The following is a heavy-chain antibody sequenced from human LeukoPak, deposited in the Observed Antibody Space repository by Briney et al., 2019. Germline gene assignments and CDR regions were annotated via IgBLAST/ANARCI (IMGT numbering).Heavy chain of an antibody. J-gene: IGHJ4*02. CDR1: GGSISSHY. V-gene: IGHV4-59*11. CDR2: IYYSGST. CDR3: AKDGTSGTWDN. D-gene: IGHD1-1*01. Sequence: SETLSLTCTVSGGSISSHYWSWIRQPPGKGLEWIGYIYYSGSTNYNPSLKSRVTISVDTSKNQFSLKLSSVTAADTALYYCAKDGTSGTWDNWGQGTLVTVSS.